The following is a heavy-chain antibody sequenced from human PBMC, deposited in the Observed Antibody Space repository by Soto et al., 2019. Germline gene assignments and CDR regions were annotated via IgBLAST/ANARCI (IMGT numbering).Heavy chain of an antibody. J-gene: IGHJ6*02. Sequence: PGGSLRLSCAASGFTFSNAWMSWVRQAPGKGLEWVGRIKSKTDGGTTDYAAPVKGRFTISRDDSKNTLYLQMNSLKTEDTAVYYCTTESYDITYYYYGMDVWGQGTTVTVSS. CDR1: GFTFSNAW. V-gene: IGHV3-15*01. CDR2: IKSKTDGGTT. CDR3: TTESYDITYYYYGMDV. D-gene: IGHD3-9*01.